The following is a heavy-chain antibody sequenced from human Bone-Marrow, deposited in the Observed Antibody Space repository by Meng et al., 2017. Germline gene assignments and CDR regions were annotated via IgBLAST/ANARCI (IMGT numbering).Heavy chain of an antibody. CDR2: LHDSGST. Sequence: QLRLQESGPGLVKPSETLSLTCNVSGGSISASSFYWGWIRQAPGKGLEWIGTLHDSGSTYYNPSLKSLVTISVDTSKNQFSLKLSSVTAADTAVYYCARANVNYGVVDPWGQGTLVTVSS. D-gene: IGHD3-10*01. V-gene: IGHV4-39*07. CDR1: GGSISASSFY. CDR3: ARANVNYGVVDP. J-gene: IGHJ5*02.